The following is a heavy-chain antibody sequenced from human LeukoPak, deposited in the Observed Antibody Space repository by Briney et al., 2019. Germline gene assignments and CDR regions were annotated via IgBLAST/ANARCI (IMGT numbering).Heavy chain of an antibody. CDR2: IKRDGSEI. Sequence: PGGSLRLSCVASGFTFNTHWMTWVRQAPGKGLEWVTNIKRDGSEIYYVDSAKGRFTISRDNAKNSVYLQMNSLRAEDTAVYYCVRGGGILSGYLYYFDFWGQGALVTVSS. CDR3: VRGGGILSGYLYYFDF. J-gene: IGHJ4*02. V-gene: IGHV3-7*01. CDR1: GFTFNTHW. D-gene: IGHD3-9*01.